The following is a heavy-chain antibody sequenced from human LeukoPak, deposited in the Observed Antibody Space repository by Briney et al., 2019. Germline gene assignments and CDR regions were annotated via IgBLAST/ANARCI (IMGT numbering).Heavy chain of an antibody. V-gene: IGHV4-4*07. CDR1: GGSISSYY. CDR2: IYTSGST. CDR3: ARGIYYDSSGYNYYFDY. D-gene: IGHD3-22*01. J-gene: IGHJ4*02. Sequence: SETLSLTCTVSGGSISSYYWSWIRQPAGKGLEWIGRIYTSGSTNYNPSLKSRVTMSVDTSKNQFSLKLSSVTAADTAVYYCARGIYYDSSGYNYYFDYWGQGTLVTVSS.